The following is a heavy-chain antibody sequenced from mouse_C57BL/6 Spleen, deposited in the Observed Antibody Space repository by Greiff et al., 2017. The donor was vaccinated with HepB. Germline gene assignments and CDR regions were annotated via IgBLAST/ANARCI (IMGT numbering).Heavy chain of an antibody. CDR1: GYAFSSYW. J-gene: IGHJ4*01. D-gene: IGHD3-2*02. Sequence: VQLQQSGAELVKPGASVKISCKASGYAFSSYWMNWVKQRPGKGLEWIGQIYPGDGDTNYNGKFKGKATLTADKSSSTAYMQLSSLTSEDSAVYFCARLCSSGSLDYWGQGTSVTVSS. CDR2: IYPGDGDT. CDR3: ARLCSSGSLDY. V-gene: IGHV1-80*01.